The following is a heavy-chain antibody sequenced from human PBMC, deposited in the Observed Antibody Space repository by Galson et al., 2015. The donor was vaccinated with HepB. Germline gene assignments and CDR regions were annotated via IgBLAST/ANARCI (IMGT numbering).Heavy chain of an antibody. D-gene: IGHD5-18*01. V-gene: IGHV3-48*03. CDR3: ARGRFNYGYFIDF. Sequence: LSLSCAASGFTFSGYEMHWVRQAPGKGLECVSYISSSGHSIYYLDSVKGRFVISRDNAKNSPYLQMNSLRAEDTGIYYCARGRFNYGYFIDFWGQGILVTVSS. J-gene: IGHJ4*02. CDR2: ISSSGHSI. CDR1: GFTFSGYE.